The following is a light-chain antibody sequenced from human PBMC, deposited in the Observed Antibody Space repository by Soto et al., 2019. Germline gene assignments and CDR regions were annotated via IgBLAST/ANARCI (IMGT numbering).Light chain of an antibody. CDR1: SSNIGSTYD. V-gene: IGLV1-40*01. J-gene: IGLJ1*01. CDR2: GNT. CDR3: QSYDDSLSVHYV. Sequence: QSVLTQPPSASGVPGQRVTISCTGSSSNIGSTYDVQWYQQLPGTAPKLLIHGNTDRPSGVPDRFSGSKSGTSASLAITGLQADDESDYYCQSYDDSLSVHYVFGTGTKVTVL.